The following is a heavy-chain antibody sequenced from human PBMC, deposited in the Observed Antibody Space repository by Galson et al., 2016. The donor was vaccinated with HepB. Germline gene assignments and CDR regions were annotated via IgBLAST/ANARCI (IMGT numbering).Heavy chain of an antibody. Sequence: SLRLSCAASGFTFSNHAMHWVRQAPGKGLEYVSTIGSREDSTYYGNSVKGRFIISRDNSKNTLYLQMGSLRPEDMAVYYCARHHRPFVGSSLGGGMDVWGQGTTGTVSS. J-gene: IGHJ6*02. CDR2: IGSREDST. CDR3: ARHHRPFVGSSLGGGMDV. D-gene: IGHD1-26*01. CDR1: GFTFSNHA. V-gene: IGHV3-64*01.